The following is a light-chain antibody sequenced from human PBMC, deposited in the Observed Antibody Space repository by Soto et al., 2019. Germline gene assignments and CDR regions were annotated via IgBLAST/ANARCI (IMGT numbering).Light chain of an antibody. J-gene: IGLJ1*01. CDR2: EVS. V-gene: IGLV2-14*01. CDR3: SSYTSSSTLV. Sequence: QSALTPPASVSGSPGQSITISCTGTSSDVGGYNYVSWYQQHPGKAPKLMIYEVSNRPSGVSNRFSGSKSGNTASLTISGFQAEHVAYHYFSSYTSSSTLVFGSGTKLTVL. CDR1: SSDVGGYNY.